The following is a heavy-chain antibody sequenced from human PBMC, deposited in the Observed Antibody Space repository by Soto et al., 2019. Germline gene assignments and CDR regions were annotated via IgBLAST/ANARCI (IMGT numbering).Heavy chain of an antibody. CDR1: GGTFISYA. J-gene: IGHJ6*02. CDR3: ARDLPELYQPRNWGMDV. CDR2: IIPIFGTA. V-gene: IGHV1-69*01. Sequence: QVQLVQSGAEVKKPGSSVKVSCKASGGTFISYAISWVRQAPGQGLEWMGGIIPIFGTANYAQKFQGRVTITANESTSTAYMELSSLRTEDTAVYYCARDLPELYQPRNWGMDVWGQGTTVTVSS. D-gene: IGHD2-2*01.